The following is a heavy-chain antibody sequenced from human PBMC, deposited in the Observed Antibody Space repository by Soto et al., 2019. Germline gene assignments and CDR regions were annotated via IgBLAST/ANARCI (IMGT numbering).Heavy chain of an antibody. Sequence: PSETLSLTCTVSGGSVSSGSYYWSWIRQPPGKGLEWIGYIYYSGSTNYNPSLKSRVTISVDTSKNQFSLKLSSVTAADTAVYYCARDGVYQITKNRFDPWGQGTLVTVSS. CDR2: IYYSGST. CDR1: GGSVSSGSYY. CDR3: ARDGVYQITKNRFDP. D-gene: IGHD3-10*01. V-gene: IGHV4-61*01. J-gene: IGHJ5*02.